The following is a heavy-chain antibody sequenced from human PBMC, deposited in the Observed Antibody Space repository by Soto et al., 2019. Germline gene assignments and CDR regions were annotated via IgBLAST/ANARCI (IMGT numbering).Heavy chain of an antibody. CDR1: GFTFSSYA. Sequence: GGSLRLSCAASGFTFSSYAMHWVRQAPGKGLEWVAVISYDGSNKYYADSVKGRFTISRDNSKNKLYLQMNSLRAEDTAVYYCARDSSPWAYFDYWGQGTLVTVS. CDR3: ARDSSPWAYFDY. V-gene: IGHV3-30-3*01. D-gene: IGHD3-16*01. J-gene: IGHJ4*02. CDR2: ISYDGSNK.